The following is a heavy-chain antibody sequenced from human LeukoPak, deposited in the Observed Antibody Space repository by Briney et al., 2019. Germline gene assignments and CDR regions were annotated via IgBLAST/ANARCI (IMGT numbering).Heavy chain of an antibody. CDR2: IHGGT. CDR3: AKGYSSGWYAFDS. J-gene: IGHJ4*02. CDR1: GFPFSSYA. Sequence: GGSLRLSCAASGFPFSSYAMGWVRQAPGKGLEWVSTIHGGTYYADSVRGRFTIARDNSKNTLYLQMTSLRADDTALYYCAKGYSSGWYAFDSWGQGTLVTASS. D-gene: IGHD6-19*01. V-gene: IGHV3-23*01.